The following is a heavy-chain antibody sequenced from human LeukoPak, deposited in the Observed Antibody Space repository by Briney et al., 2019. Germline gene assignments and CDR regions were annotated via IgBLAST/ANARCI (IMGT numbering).Heavy chain of an antibody. J-gene: IGHJ4*02. Sequence: GGSLRLSCAASRFTFSTYAMSWVRQAPGKGLEWVSAISGSGGSTYYADSVKGRFTISRDNSKNTLYLQMNSLRAEDTAVYYCAKDEGGLITMIVVVTTFDYWGQGTLVTVSS. CDR1: RFTFSTYA. D-gene: IGHD3-22*01. CDR3: AKDEGGLITMIVVVTTFDY. CDR2: ISGSGGST. V-gene: IGHV3-23*01.